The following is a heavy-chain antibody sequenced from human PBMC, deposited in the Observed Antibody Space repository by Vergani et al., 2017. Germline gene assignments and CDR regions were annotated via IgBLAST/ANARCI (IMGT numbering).Heavy chain of an antibody. Sequence: QVQLVQSGAEVKKPGASVKVSCKASGYTFTGYYMHWVRQAPGQGLEWMGWINPNSGGKNYAQKFQGRVTMTRDTSISTAYMELSRLRSDDTAVYYCARITMVRGVIRKIDYWGQGTLVTVSS. D-gene: IGHD3-10*01. V-gene: IGHV1-2*02. CDR3: ARITMVRGVIRKIDY. J-gene: IGHJ4*02. CDR1: GYTFTGYY. CDR2: INPNSGGK.